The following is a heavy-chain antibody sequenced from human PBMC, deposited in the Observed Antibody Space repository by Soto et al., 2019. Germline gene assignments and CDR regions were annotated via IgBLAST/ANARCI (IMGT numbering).Heavy chain of an antibody. D-gene: IGHD6-13*01. V-gene: IGHV3-73*01. CDR3: TKRIGAYAMDV. CDR1: GFTFSGSS. CDR2: IRGKTDTYAT. J-gene: IGHJ6*02. Sequence: GGSLRFSCAASGFTFSGSSMHWVRQASGKGLEWVGRIRGKTDTYATAYAAPVRGRFTISRDDSKNTAYLQMNSLKTEDTAVYFCTKRIGAYAMDVWGQGTTVTVS.